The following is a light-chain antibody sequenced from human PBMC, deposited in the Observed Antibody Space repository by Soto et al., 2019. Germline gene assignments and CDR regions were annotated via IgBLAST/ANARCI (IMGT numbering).Light chain of an antibody. CDR2: NDD. J-gene: IGLJ2*01. CDR1: SSNIETNP. CDR3: GTWDDSLSAGV. V-gene: IGLV1-51*01. Sequence: QSVLTQPPSVSAAPGQKVTISCSGSSSNIETNPVSWYRHLPGTVPKLLIHNDDKRPSGIPDRFSGSKSGTSATLGISGLQTGDEADYYCGTWDDSLSAGVFGGGTKVTVL.